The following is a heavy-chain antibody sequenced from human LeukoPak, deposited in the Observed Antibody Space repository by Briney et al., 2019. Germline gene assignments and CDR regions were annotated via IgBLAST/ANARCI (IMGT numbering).Heavy chain of an antibody. CDR1: GFTFSSYA. CDR3: AREQPKQGGQWLALYYYYGMDV. CDR2: ISGSGGST. J-gene: IGHJ6*02. D-gene: IGHD6-19*01. V-gene: IGHV3-23*01. Sequence: PGGSLRLSCAASGFTFSSYAMSWVRQAPGKGLEWVSAISGSGGSTYYADSVKGRFTISRDNAKNSLYLHMNSLRAEDTAVYYCAREQPKQGGQWLALYYYYGMDVWGQGTTVTVSS.